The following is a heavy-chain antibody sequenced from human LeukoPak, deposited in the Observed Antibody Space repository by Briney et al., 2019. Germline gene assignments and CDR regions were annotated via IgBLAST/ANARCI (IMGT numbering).Heavy chain of an antibody. V-gene: IGHV1-8*01. D-gene: IGHD2-2*03. CDR1: GYTFTSYD. J-gene: IGHJ5*02. Sequence: ASVKVSCKASGYTFTSYDINWVRQATGQGLEWMGWMNPNSGNTGYAQMFQGRVTMTRNTSISTAYMELSSLRSEDTAVYYCARGRGYCSSTSCYRFDPWGQGTLVTVSS. CDR2: MNPNSGNT. CDR3: ARGRGYCSSTSCYRFDP.